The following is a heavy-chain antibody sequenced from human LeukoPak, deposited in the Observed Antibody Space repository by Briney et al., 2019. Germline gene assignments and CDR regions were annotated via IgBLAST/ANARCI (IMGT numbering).Heavy chain of an antibody. Sequence: ASVKVSCKASGYTFTGYYMHWVRPAPGQGLEWMGWINPNSGGTNYAQKFQGRVTMTRDTSISTAYMELSRLRSDDTAVYYCARDYYDSSGPIDYWGQGTLVTVSS. V-gene: IGHV1-2*02. CDR3: ARDYYDSSGPIDY. D-gene: IGHD3-22*01. CDR1: GYTFTGYY. J-gene: IGHJ4*02. CDR2: INPNSGGT.